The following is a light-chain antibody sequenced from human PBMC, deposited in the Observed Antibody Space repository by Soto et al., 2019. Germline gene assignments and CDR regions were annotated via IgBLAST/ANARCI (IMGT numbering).Light chain of an antibody. CDR1: QTVSSS. J-gene: IGKJ4*01. V-gene: IGKV3-11*01. CDR2: EAS. Sequence: ELVLTQSPATLSLSPGERATLSCRASQTVSSSLAWYQQKPGQAPKLLIYEASNRATGIPARFSGSRSGADFTLTISSLEPEDFALYYCQQHINWPLTFGGGTKVDIK. CDR3: QQHINWPLT.